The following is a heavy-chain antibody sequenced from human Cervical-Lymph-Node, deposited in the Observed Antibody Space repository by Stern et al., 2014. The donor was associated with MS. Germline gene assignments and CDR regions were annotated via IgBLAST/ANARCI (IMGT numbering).Heavy chain of an antibody. CDR3: ARHDYYNYLYGMDV. CDR1: GGSMSSYY. Sequence: VQLVESGPGLVKPSETLSLTCTVSGGSMSSYYWSWIRQPPGKGLEWIGYIFYSGHTNYNPSLQSRVTISIDTSKNHFYLRLTSVTAADTAMYYCARHDYYNYLYGMDVWGQGTTVMVSS. V-gene: IGHV4-59*01. J-gene: IGHJ6*02. CDR2: IFYSGHT. D-gene: IGHD3-16*01.